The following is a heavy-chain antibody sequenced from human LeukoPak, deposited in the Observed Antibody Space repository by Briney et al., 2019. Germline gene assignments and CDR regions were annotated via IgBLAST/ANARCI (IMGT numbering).Heavy chain of an antibody. CDR3: AGVSGSARDY. D-gene: IGHD6-19*01. CDR1: GFTFSTYS. V-gene: IGHV3-21*01. J-gene: IGHJ4*02. Sequence: GGSLILSCAASGFTFSTYSMNWVRQAPGKGLEWVSSISSSSSYIYYADSVKGRFTISRDNAKNSLYLQMNSLRAEDTAVYYCAGVSGSARDYWGQGTLVTVSS. CDR2: ISSSSSYI.